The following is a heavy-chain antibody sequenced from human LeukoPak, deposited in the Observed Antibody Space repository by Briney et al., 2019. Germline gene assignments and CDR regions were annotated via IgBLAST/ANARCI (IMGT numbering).Heavy chain of an antibody. J-gene: IGHJ5*02. D-gene: IGHD3-10*01. CDR1: AYTFTSYN. CDR3: ERDGSGSYYDRGWFDP. V-gene: IGHV1-8*01. CDR2: MNPNSGNT. Sequence: ASVKVSCKASAYTFTSYNINWVRQATGQGLEWMGSMNPNSGNTGYAQKFQGRVTMTRNTSISTAYMELSSLTSEDTAVYYCERDGSGSYYDRGWFDPWGQGTLVTVSS.